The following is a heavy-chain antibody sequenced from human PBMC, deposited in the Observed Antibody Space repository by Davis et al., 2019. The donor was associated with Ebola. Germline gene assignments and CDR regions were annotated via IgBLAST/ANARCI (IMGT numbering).Heavy chain of an antibody. CDR2: ISSNGGTT. Sequence: GESLKISCAASGFTFSNYDMTWVRQAPGKGLDWVSRISSNGGTTYYADSVRGRFTISRDNSRNTLYLQMNSLRAEDTAVYYCARVALGYSSGWHGDHWGQGVLVTVS. CDR1: GFTFSNYD. CDR3: ARVALGYSSGWHGDH. J-gene: IGHJ4*02. D-gene: IGHD6-19*01. V-gene: IGHV3-23*01.